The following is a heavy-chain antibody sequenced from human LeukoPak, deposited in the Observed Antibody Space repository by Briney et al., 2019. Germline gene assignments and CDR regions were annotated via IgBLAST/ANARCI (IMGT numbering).Heavy chain of an antibody. CDR2: IKQDGSEK. CDR1: EFTLSSNW. J-gene: IGHJ4*02. CDR3: ARDSSGYDIYYFDY. Sequence: GGSLRLSCVASEFTLSSNWMSWVRQAPGKGLEWVANIKQDGSEKYYVDSVKGRFTISRENAKNSLYLQMNSLRAEDTAVYYCARDSSGYDIYYFDYWGQGTLVTVSS. V-gene: IGHV3-7*01. D-gene: IGHD3-9*01.